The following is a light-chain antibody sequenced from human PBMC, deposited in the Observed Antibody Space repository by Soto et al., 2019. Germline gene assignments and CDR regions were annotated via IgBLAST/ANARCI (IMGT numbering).Light chain of an antibody. CDR1: SSNIGRNP. V-gene: IGLV1-44*01. J-gene: IGLJ1*01. CDR3: AAWDDSLNGYV. CDR2: SNN. Sequence: QSVLTQPPSASGTPGQRVTISCSGSSSNIGRNPVTWYQQLPATAPKLLIYSNNQRPSGVPDRFSGSKSGTSASLAISGLQSEDEADYYCAAWDDSLNGYVFGTGTKVTVL.